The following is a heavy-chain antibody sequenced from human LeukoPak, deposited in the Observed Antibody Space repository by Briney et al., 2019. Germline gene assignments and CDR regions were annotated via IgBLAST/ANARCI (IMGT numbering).Heavy chain of an antibody. CDR2: ISASGDVT. D-gene: IGHD1/OR15-1a*01. Sequence: GGSLRLSCAASGFTFSDYSMNWVRQAPGKGLECVSGISASGDVTFHADRVKGRFAISRDNSKNSLYLQMNSLRAEDTAVYYCARVRFPNWNNPSDYWGQGTLVTVSS. V-gene: IGHV3-21*01. J-gene: IGHJ4*02. CDR3: ARVRFPNWNNPSDY. CDR1: GFTFSDYS.